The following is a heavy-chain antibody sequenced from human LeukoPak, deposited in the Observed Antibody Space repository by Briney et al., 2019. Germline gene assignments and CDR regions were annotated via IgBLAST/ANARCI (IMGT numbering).Heavy chain of an antibody. Sequence: SETLSLTCTVSGGSISSSSYYWGWIRQPPGKGLEWIGSIYYSGSTYYNPSLKSRVTISVDTSKNQFSLKLSSVTAADTAVYYCARDSFYQGLDYWGQGTLVTVSS. CDR3: ARDSFYQGLDY. CDR1: GGSISSSSYY. CDR2: IYYSGST. J-gene: IGHJ4*02. V-gene: IGHV4-39*02. D-gene: IGHD2-2*01.